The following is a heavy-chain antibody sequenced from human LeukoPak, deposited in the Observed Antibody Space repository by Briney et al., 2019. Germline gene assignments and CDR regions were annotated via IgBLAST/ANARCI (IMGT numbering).Heavy chain of an antibody. CDR1: GFAFSSYG. V-gene: IGHV3-30*02. J-gene: IGHJ4*02. Sequence: GGSLRLSCAASGFAFSSYGMHWVRQAPGKGLEWVAFIRYDGSNKYYADSVKGRFTISRDNSKNTLYLQINSLRAEDTAVYYCAKDPTGYYYDSSGYYGGYWGQGTLVTVSS. D-gene: IGHD3-22*01. CDR2: IRYDGSNK. CDR3: AKDPTGYYYDSSGYYGGY.